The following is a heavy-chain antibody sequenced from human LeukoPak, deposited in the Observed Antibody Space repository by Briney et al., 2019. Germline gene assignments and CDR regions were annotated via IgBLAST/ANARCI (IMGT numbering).Heavy chain of an antibody. J-gene: IGHJ4*02. Sequence: ASVKVSCKASGYTFTSYDINWVRQAAGQGLEWMGWMNPNSGNTGYAQKFKGRITMTRDTSISTAYMELSSLRSDDTAVYYCARGLVDTAMAFDYWGQGTLVTVSS. CDR3: ARGLVDTAMAFDY. CDR2: MNPNSGNT. D-gene: IGHD5-18*01. CDR1: GYTFTSYD. V-gene: IGHV1-8*01.